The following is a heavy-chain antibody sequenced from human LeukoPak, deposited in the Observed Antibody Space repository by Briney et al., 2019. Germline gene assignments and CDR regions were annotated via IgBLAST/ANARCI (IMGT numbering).Heavy chain of an antibody. CDR1: GFTVSSNY. Sequence: PGGSLRLSCAASGFTVSSNYMNWVRQAPGKGLEWVSIIYSGGSTYYADSVKGRFTISRDNSKNTLYFQMNSLTAEDTAVYYCARWDSSGYHKYYFDYWGQGTLVTVSS. D-gene: IGHD3-22*01. CDR3: ARWDSSGYHKYYFDY. CDR2: IYSGGST. J-gene: IGHJ4*02. V-gene: IGHV3-53*01.